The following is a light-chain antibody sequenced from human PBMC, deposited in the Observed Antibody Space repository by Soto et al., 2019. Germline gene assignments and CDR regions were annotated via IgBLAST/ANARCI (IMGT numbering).Light chain of an antibody. CDR3: QQYGSSPTYT. CDR1: QSVSSSY. Sequence: EIVVTQSPGTLSLSPGERATLSGRASQSVSSSYLAWYQQNPGQAPRHLIYGASSRATGIPDRFSGIGTGTDFPITISRLEPEDFPVYYCQQYGSSPTYTFGQGTKLEIK. V-gene: IGKV3-20*01. J-gene: IGKJ2*01. CDR2: GAS.